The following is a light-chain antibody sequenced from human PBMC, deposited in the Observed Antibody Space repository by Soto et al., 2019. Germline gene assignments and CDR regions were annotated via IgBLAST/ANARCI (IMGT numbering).Light chain of an antibody. J-gene: IGLJ2*01. V-gene: IGLV1-47*02. CDR2: SNH. Sequence: QSVLTQPPSASGTPGQRVTISCSGSSSNIGRNNVNWYQQLPGTAPKIVIYSNHQRPSGVPDRFSGSKSGTSASLAISGLRSEDEAHYYCAAWDDSPSGVVFGGGTKLTVL. CDR3: AAWDDSPSGVV. CDR1: SSNIGRNN.